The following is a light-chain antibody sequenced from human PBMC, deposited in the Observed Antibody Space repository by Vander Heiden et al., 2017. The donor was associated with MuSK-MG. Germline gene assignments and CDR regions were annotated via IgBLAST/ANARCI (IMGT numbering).Light chain of an antibody. CDR1: RRDVGGYNY. Sequence: QSALTQPRSVSGSTGPSVTISCTGTRRDVGGYNYVSWYQQHPGKSPKLMIYDVSKRPSGAPDRFSGSKSGNTTSLTISGLQAEDEADYYCCSYAGSYTLVFGGGTKLTVL. CDR3: CSYAGSYTLV. V-gene: IGLV2-11*02. J-gene: IGLJ2*01. CDR2: DVS.